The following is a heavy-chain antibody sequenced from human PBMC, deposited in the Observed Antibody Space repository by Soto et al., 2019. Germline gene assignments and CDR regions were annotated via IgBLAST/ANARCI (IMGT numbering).Heavy chain of an antibody. J-gene: IGHJ4*02. D-gene: IGHD3-16*01. Sequence: SENLSLTSAVSGGSFRVYFWSWIRQSPDKGLEWIGEINDSGSTYYNPSFKSRLTISVDTSKSQISLTLTSVTAADSAVYYCQGGDFWGQGTRVTVSS. V-gene: IGHV4-34*01. CDR2: INDSGST. CDR3: QGGDF. CDR1: GGSFRVYF.